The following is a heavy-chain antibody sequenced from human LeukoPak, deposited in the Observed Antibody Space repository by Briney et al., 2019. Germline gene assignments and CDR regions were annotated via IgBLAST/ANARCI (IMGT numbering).Heavy chain of an antibody. Sequence: SETVSLTCSVSGGSISSYYWSWIRQPPGKGLEWIGHIYHTESAKYNPSLKSRVTISVDRSKNQLSLMVTAVTAADTAVYYCARIRGMAWYFDLWGRGTLVTVSS. CDR3: ARIRGMAWYFDL. CDR2: IYHTESA. V-gene: IGHV4-59*12. J-gene: IGHJ2*01. CDR1: GGSISSYY. D-gene: IGHD3-10*01.